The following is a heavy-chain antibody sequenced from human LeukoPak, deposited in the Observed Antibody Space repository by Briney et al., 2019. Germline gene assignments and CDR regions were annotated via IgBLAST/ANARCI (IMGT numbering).Heavy chain of an antibody. CDR1: GGTFSSYA. V-gene: IGHV1-69*04. CDR2: IIPILGIA. J-gene: IGHJ4*02. Sequence: SVKVSCKASGGTFSSYAISWVRQAPGQGLEWMGRIIPILGIANYAQKFQGRVTITADKSTSTAYMELSSLRSEDTAVYYCTREGAYGAHGFDYWGQGTLITVSS. CDR3: TREGAYGAHGFDY. D-gene: IGHD4-17*01.